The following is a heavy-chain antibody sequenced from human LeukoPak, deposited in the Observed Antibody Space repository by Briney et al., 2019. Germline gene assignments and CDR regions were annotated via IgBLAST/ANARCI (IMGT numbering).Heavy chain of an antibody. CDR3: AALMGGTGSDY. CDR2: IVVGSGNT. V-gene: IGHV1-58*02. CDR1: GYTFTGYY. Sequence: SVKVSCKASGYTFTGYYMHWVRQARGQRLEWIGWIVVGSGNTNYAQKFQERVTITRDMSTSTAYMELSSLRSEDTAVYYCAALMGGTGSDYWGQGTLVTVSS. J-gene: IGHJ4*02. D-gene: IGHD6-19*01.